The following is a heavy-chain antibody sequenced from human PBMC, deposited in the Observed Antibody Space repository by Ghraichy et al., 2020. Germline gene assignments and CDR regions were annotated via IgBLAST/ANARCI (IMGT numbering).Heavy chain of an antibody. V-gene: IGHV4-59*01. CDR3: ARGVYSEHFDY. CDR1: GGSISSYY. D-gene: IGHD4-11*01. J-gene: IGHJ4*02. CDR2: IYYSGST. Sequence: SETLSLTCTVSGGSISSYYWSWIRQPPGKGLEWIGYIYYSGSTNYNPSLKSRVTISVDTSKNQFSLKLSSVTAADTAVYYCARGVYSEHFDYWGQGTLVTVSS.